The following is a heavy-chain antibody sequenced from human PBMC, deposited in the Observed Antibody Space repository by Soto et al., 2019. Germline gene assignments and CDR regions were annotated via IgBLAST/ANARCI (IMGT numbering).Heavy chain of an antibody. CDR1: GGSISGHY. D-gene: IGHD6-19*01. V-gene: IGHV4-59*11. Sequence: LSLTCRVSGGSISGHYWTWIRQSPGKGLEWIGCIFYSGSTNYNPSLKSRVTISVDTSKNQFSLKMSSVTAADTAVYYCARVGSSGWSPDYWGRGTLVTVSS. CDR3: ARVGSSGWSPDY. J-gene: IGHJ4*02. CDR2: IFYSGST.